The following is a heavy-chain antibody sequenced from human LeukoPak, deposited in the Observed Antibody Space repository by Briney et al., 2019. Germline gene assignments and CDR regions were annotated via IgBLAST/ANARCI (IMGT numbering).Heavy chain of an antibody. J-gene: IGHJ5*02. CDR3: AKDQRATISTSNWFDP. V-gene: IGHV3-23*01. CDR1: GFTYSTYA. Sequence: SGGSLRLSCGASGFTYSTYAMNWVRQPPGKGLEWVSGISGSGGTTYYADSVKGRFTISRDNSKNTLYVQMNSLRVEDTAVYYCAKDQRATISTSNWFDPWGQGTLVTVSS. CDR2: ISGSGGTT. D-gene: IGHD5-24*01.